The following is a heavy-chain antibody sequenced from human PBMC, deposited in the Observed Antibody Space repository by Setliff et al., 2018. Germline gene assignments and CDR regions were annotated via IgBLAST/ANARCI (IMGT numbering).Heavy chain of an antibody. CDR1: GFTFDDYV. V-gene: IGHV3-20*04. Sequence: ETLSLSCAASGFTFDDYVMSWVRQAPGKGLEWVSDINRNGGRIGYAYSVKGRFTISRDNAQNSLYLQMNSLRAEDTAVYYCARSYNFWSGPALDVWGKGTTVTVSS. CDR3: ARSYNFWSGPALDV. CDR2: INRNGGRI. J-gene: IGHJ6*04. D-gene: IGHD3-3*01.